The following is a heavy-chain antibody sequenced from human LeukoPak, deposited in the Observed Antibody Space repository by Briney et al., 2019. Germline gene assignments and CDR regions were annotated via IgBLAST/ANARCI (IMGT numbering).Heavy chain of an antibody. D-gene: IGHD3-16*01. J-gene: IGHJ4*02. V-gene: IGHV3-23*01. CDR3: VKDGGTRMGAPYDS. CDR1: GFSFHTYA. CDR2: ISGRGDST. Sequence: GRSLRLSCAASGFSFHTYAMTWVRQAPAGGLEWVSAISGRGDSTYYPDSAKGRFTISRDNPKNTVYLQMNSLRAEDTAIYYCVKDGGTRMGAPYDSWGQGALVTVSS.